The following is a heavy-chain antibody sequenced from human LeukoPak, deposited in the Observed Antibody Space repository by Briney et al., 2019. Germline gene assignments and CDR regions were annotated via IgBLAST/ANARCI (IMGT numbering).Heavy chain of an antibody. CDR1: GFTFSSYS. CDR3: ARDTYYYDSSGYPEYFQH. V-gene: IGHV3-21*01. Sequence: GGSLRLSCAASGFTFSSYSMNWVRQAPGKGLEWVSSISSSSSYIYYADSVKGRFTLSRDNAKNSLYLQMNSLRAEDTAVYYCARDTYYYDSSGYPEYFQHWGQGTLVTVSS. CDR2: ISSSSSYI. J-gene: IGHJ1*01. D-gene: IGHD3-22*01.